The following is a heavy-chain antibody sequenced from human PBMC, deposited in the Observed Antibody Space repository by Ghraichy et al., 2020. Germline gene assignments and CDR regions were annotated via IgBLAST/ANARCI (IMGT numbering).Heavy chain of an antibody. CDR1: GGSISSGGYY. J-gene: IGHJ1*01. CDR3: ARGGGGYQLLMPSEYFQH. CDR2: IYYSGST. D-gene: IGHD2-2*01. V-gene: IGHV4-31*03. Sequence: SETLSLTCTVSGGSISSGGYYWSWIRQHPGKGLEWIGYIYYSGSTYYNPSLKSRVTISVDTSKNQFSLKLSSVTAADTAVYYCARGGGGYQLLMPSEYFQHWGQGTLVTVSS.